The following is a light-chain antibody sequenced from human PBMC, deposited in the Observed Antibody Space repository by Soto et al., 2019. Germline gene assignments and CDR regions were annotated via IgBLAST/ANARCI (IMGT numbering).Light chain of an antibody. Sequence: DIQITQSPSSLSASVGDRVTITCRASQTISTYLNWYQQKPGKAPNLLIYGATSLQSGAPSRFSGSGSGTGFTLTITSLQPEDFATYYCQQSYSTPKTFGQGTKVDIK. J-gene: IGKJ1*01. CDR3: QQSYSTPKT. CDR1: QTISTY. CDR2: GAT. V-gene: IGKV1-39*01.